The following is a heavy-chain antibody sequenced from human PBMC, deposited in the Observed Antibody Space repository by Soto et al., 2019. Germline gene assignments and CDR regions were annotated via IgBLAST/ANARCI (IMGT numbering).Heavy chain of an antibody. V-gene: IGHV3-11*01. Sequence: GGSLRLSCAASGFTFSDYYMSWIRQAPGKGLEWVSYISSSGSTIYYADSVKGRFTISRDNAKNSLYLQMNSLRAEDMAVYYCARGEILDIVVVPAAPDYWGQGTLVTVSS. J-gene: IGHJ4*02. CDR3: ARGEILDIVVVPAAPDY. D-gene: IGHD2-2*01. CDR2: ISSSGSTI. CDR1: GFTFSDYY.